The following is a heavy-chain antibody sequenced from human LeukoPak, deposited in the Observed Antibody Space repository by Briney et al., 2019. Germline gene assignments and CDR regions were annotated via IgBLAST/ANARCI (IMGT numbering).Heavy chain of an antibody. CDR2: IYYSGST. Sequence: SETLSLTCTVSGGSISSYYWSWIRQPPGKGLEWIGYIYYSGSTDYNPSLKSRVTISVDTSKNQFSLRLSSVTAADTAVYYCARLSTGWYYFDYWGQGALVTVSS. J-gene: IGHJ4*02. V-gene: IGHV4-59*08. CDR3: ARLSTGWYYFDY. D-gene: IGHD6-19*01. CDR1: GGSISSYY.